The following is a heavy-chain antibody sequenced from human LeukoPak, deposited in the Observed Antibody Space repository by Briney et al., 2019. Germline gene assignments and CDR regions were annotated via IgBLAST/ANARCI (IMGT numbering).Heavy chain of an antibody. CDR1: GYTFTSYG. V-gene: IGHV1-18*01. CDR3: ARGLQETLAWLKALSAFDI. CDR2: ISAYNGNA. D-gene: IGHD5-24*01. Sequence: SVKVSCKASGYTFTSYGISWVRQAPGQGLEWMGWISAYNGNANYAQKLQGRVTMSTDTSTSTGYMELRSLRSDDTAVYYCARGLQETLAWLKALSAFDIWGQGTMVTVSS. J-gene: IGHJ3*02.